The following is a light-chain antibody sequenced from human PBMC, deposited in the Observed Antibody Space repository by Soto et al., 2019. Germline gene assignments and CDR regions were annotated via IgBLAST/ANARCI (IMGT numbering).Light chain of an antibody. CDR3: SSYTSSSSVL. CDR2: DVS. V-gene: IGLV2-14*03. J-gene: IGLJ2*01. CDR1: SSDVGSYNH. Sequence: QSALTQPASVSGSPGQSITISCTGTSSDVGSYNHVSWYQQHPGKAPKLLIYDVSNRPSGVSNRFSGSKSGYTASLTISGLQAEDEAEYHCSSYTSSSSVLFGGGTKLTVL.